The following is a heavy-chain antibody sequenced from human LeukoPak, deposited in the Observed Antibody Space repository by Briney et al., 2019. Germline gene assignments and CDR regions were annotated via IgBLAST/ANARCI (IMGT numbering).Heavy chain of an antibody. D-gene: IGHD3-3*01. CDR3: ARDHYDFWSGYSGVNWFDP. Sequence: PGGSLRLSCAASGFTVSSNYMSLVRQAPGKGLEWVSVIYSGGSTYYADSVKGRFTISRDNSKNTLYLQMNSLRAEDTAVYYCARDHYDFWSGYSGVNWFDPWGQGTLVTVX. CDR1: GFTVSSNY. CDR2: IYSGGST. J-gene: IGHJ5*02. V-gene: IGHV3-66*02.